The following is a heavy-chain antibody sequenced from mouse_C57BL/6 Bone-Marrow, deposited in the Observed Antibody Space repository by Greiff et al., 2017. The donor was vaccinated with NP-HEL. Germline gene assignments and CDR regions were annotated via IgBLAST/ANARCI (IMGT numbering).Heavy chain of an antibody. CDR3: ARYGLLDAMDY. J-gene: IGHJ4*01. V-gene: IGHV1-63*01. CDR2: IYPGGGYT. D-gene: IGHD2-3*01. CDR1: GYTFTNYW. Sequence: VKVVESGAELVRPGTSVKMSCKASGYTFTNYWIGWAKQRPGHGLEWIGDIYPGGGYTNYNEKFKGKATLTADKSSSTAYMQFSSLTSEDSAIYYCARYGLLDAMDYWGQGTSVTVSS.